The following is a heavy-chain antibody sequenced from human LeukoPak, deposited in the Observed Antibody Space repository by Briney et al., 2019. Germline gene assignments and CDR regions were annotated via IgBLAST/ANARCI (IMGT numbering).Heavy chain of an antibody. Sequence: PGGSLRLSRAASGFAFCKDSMLWVRQAPGKGLESVSRINTDGTVTTYADSVKGRFTVSRDNADNTMFLQMNSVRDEDTAVYYCATKPGMAPPPYSWGQGTPVTVSS. CDR2: INTDGTVT. CDR3: ATKPGMAPPPYS. D-gene: IGHD5-24*01. J-gene: IGHJ4*02. V-gene: IGHV3-74*01. CDR1: GFAFCKDS.